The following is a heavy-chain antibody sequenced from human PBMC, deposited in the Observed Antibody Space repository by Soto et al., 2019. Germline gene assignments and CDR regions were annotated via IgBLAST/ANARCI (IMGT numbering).Heavy chain of an antibody. D-gene: IGHD6-19*01. CDR1: GYTFTSYD. V-gene: IGHV1-8*01. CDR3: ARVGVDSSGWYYGMEV. CDR2: MNPNSGNT. J-gene: IGHJ6*02. Sequence: ASVKVSCKASGYTFTSYDINWVRQATGQGLEWMGWMNPNSGNTGYAQKFKGRVTMTRNTSISTAYIELSSLRSEDTAVYYCARVGVDSSGWYYGMEVWGQGTTVTVSS.